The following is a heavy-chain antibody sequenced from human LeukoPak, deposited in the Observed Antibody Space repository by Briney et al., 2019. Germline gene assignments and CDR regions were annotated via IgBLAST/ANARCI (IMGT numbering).Heavy chain of an antibody. CDR1: GFTFSSYE. Sequence: GGSLRLSCAASGFTFSSYEMNWVRQAPGKGLEWVSYISSGSTIYDADSVKGRFTISRDNAKNSLYLQMNSLRAEDTAAYYCARESIAVAGAPFDYWGRGTLVTVSS. D-gene: IGHD6-19*01. V-gene: IGHV3-48*03. CDR2: ISSGSTI. CDR3: ARESIAVAGAPFDY. J-gene: IGHJ4*02.